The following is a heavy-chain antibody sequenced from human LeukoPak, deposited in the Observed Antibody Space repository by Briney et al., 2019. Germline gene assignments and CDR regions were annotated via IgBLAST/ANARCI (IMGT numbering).Heavy chain of an antibody. CDR2: INHSGST. CDR1: GGSFSGYY. J-gene: IGHJ4*02. D-gene: IGHD2-2*01. V-gene: IGHV4-34*01. Sequence: SETLSLTCAVYGGSFSGYYWSWIRQPPGKGLEWLGEINHSGSTNYNPSLKSRVTISVDTSKNQFSLKLSSVTAADTAVYYCARRVYCSSTSCRYSDYWGQGTLVTVSS. CDR3: ARRVYCSSTSCRYSDY.